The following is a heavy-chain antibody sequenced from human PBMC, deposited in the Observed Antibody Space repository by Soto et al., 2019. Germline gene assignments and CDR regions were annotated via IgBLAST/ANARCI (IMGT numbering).Heavy chain of an antibody. CDR3: TTEHAVFGVVIVPFDS. CDR1: GFTFSNAW. J-gene: IGHJ4*02. CDR2: IKSKSDGGTT. D-gene: IGHD3-3*01. V-gene: IGHV3-15*01. Sequence: PGGSLRLSCAASGFTFSNAWMSWVRQAPGKGLEWVGRIKSKSDGGTTDYAAPVKGRVAISRDDSSNTLYLQMNSLKTADAAVYYCTTEHAVFGVVIVPFDSWGQGTLVTVSS.